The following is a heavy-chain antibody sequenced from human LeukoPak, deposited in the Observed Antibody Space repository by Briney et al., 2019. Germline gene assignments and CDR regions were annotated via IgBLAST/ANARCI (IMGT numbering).Heavy chain of an antibody. V-gene: IGHV7-4-1*02. Sequence: ASVKVSCKASGYTVTRYAINWVRQAPGQGLEWMGWINTNTGNPTYAQGFTGRFVFSLDTSVNTAYLQISSLKADDTAVYYCARDEDNWNYDPWYDYWGQGTLVTVSS. CDR1: GYTVTRYA. J-gene: IGHJ4*02. D-gene: IGHD1-7*01. CDR3: ARDEDNWNYDPWYDY. CDR2: INTNTGNP.